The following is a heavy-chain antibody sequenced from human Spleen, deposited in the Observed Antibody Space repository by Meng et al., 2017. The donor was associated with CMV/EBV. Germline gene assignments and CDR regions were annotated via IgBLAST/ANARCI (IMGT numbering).Heavy chain of an antibody. Sequence: SETLSLTCTVSGGSIDSYYWSWIRQPPGKGLEWIGSIYHSGSTYYNPSLKSRVTISVDTSKNQFSLKLTSVTAADTAVYYCARDPSPSLPAFDYWGQGALVTVSS. CDR2: IYHSGST. D-gene: IGHD2-2*01. J-gene: IGHJ4*02. CDR1: GGSIDSYY. V-gene: IGHV4-59*01. CDR3: ARDPSPSLPAFDY.